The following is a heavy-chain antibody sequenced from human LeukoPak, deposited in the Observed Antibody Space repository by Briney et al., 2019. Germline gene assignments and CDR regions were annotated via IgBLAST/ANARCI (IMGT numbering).Heavy chain of an antibody. CDR2: MNPNSGNT. D-gene: IGHD3-22*01. Sequence: ASVKDSCKASGYTFTSYDINWVRQATGQGLEWMGWMNPNSGNTGYAQKFQGRVTMTRNTSISTAYMELSSLRSEDTAVYYCARGQRRITMIVVVTTNYYYYYMDVWGKGTTVTVSS. V-gene: IGHV1-8*01. CDR1: GYTFTSYD. J-gene: IGHJ6*03. CDR3: ARGQRRITMIVVVTTNYYYYYMDV.